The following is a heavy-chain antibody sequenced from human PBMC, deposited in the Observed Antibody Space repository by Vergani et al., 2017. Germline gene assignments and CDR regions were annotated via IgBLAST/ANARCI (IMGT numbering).Heavy chain of an antibody. CDR3: ARGERVLLWFGEPPNY. CDR2: ISSSGSTI. D-gene: IGHD3-10*01. J-gene: IGHJ4*02. CDR1: GFTFSSYE. V-gene: IGHV3-48*03. Sequence: EVQLVESGGGLVQPGGSLRLSCAASGFTFSSYEMNWVRQAPGKGLEWVSYISSSGSTIYYADSVKGRFTISRDNAKNSLYLQMNSRRAEDTAVYYCARGERVLLWFGEPPNYWGQGTLVTVSS.